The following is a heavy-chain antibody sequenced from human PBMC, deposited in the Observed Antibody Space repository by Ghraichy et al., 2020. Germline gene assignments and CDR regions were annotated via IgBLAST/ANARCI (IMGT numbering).Heavy chain of an antibody. CDR3: VKGRGYSYGYDSFDY. CDR2: ISSNGDSK. CDR1: GFTFSTYA. Sequence: GGSLRLSCSASGFTFSTYALYWVRLAPGKGLKYVSAISSNGDSKNYSDSVKGRFSISRDRFSISRDNSKNTLYLQMSSLRVEDTAVYYCVKGRGYSYGYDSFDYWGQGTLGTVSS. D-gene: IGHD5-18*01. J-gene: IGHJ4*02. V-gene: IGHV3-64D*06.